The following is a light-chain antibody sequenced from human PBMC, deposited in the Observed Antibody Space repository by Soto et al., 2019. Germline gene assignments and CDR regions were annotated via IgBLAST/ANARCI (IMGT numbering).Light chain of an antibody. Sequence: IQLTQSPSSLSASVGDRVTITCRASQDIAIYLAWYQQKPGEAPKLLIYAASTLYGGVPSRFSGSGSGTAVALTISSLQAEDFATYYCQQLRMYPSNFGGGTKV. J-gene: IGKJ4*01. V-gene: IGKV1-9*01. CDR1: QDIAIY. CDR3: QQLRMYPSN. CDR2: AAS.